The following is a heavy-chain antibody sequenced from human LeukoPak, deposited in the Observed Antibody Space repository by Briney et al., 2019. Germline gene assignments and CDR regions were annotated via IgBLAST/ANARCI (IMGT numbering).Heavy chain of an antibody. D-gene: IGHD5-12*01. CDR2: INQDGSEE. CDR3: VRDGGVSGYDLLDY. Sequence: GGSLRLSCAASGFTFSNYWMTWVRQAPGKGLEWVAHINQDGSEEHYMDSVKARFTISRDNAKNSLSLQMNSLRAEDTAVYYCVRDGGVSGYDLLDYWGQGTLVTVSS. CDR1: GFTFSNYW. J-gene: IGHJ4*02. V-gene: IGHV3-7*01.